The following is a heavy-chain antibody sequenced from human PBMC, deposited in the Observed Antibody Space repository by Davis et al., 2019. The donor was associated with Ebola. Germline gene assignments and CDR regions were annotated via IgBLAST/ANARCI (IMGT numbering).Heavy chain of an antibody. CDR3: ARGMGYYYYGMDV. V-gene: IGHV3-30-3*01. CDR2: ISYDGSNK. D-gene: IGHD2-8*01. CDR1: GFTFSSYA. Sequence: GESLKISCAASGFTFSSYAMHWVRQAPGKGLEWVAVISYDGSNKYYADSVKGRFTISKDNSKNTLYLQMNSLRAEDTAVHYCARGMGYYYYGMDVWGQGTTVTVSS. J-gene: IGHJ6*02.